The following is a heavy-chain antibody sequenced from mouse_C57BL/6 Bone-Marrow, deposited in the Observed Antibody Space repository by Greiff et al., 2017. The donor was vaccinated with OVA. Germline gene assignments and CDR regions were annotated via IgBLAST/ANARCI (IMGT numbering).Heavy chain of an antibody. D-gene: IGHD1-1*01. CDR1: GFNIKDDY. CDR3: TTTVVAPYYFDY. V-gene: IGHV14-4*01. J-gene: IGHJ2*01. CDR2: IDPENGDT. Sequence: EVQLQQSGAELVRPGASVKLSCTASGFNIKDDYMHWVKQRPEQGLEWIGWIDPENGDTEYASKFPGKATITADTSSNTAYRHLSSLTSEDTAVDYCTTTVVAPYYFDYWGQGTTLTVSS.